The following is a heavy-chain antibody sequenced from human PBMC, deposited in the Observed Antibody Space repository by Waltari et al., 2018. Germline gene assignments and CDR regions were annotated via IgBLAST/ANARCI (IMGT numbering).Heavy chain of an antibody. V-gene: IGHV3-23*01. Sequence: EMQLLESGGGLAQPGGSVRLSCAASGFTLTSYTLTWVRRAPGGGLEWVSLMSGSGLIDYAGSVKGRFTISRDNSKNTVFLQMDSLRAEDTAVYDCAKDEGNRRAPTFGMDVWGRGTTVIVS. CDR2: MSGSGLI. CDR1: GFTLTSYT. D-gene: IGHD3-16*01. CDR3: AKDEGNRRAPTFGMDV. J-gene: IGHJ6*02.